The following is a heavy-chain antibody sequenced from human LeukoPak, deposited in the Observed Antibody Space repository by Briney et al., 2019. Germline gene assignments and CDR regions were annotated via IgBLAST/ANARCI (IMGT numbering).Heavy chain of an antibody. J-gene: IGHJ6*02. CDR2: MSNSGTFI. D-gene: IGHD3-16*01. CDR1: GFTFSRYY. V-gene: IGHV3-21*01. CDR3: ARGGGYGVDV. Sequence: PGESLRLSCVASGFTFSRYYMNWVRQAPGKGLEWVSSMSNSGTFIYTADSLKGRFTISRDNAKNSLYLQMNSLRAEDTAVYYCARGGGYGVDVWGQGTTVTVSS.